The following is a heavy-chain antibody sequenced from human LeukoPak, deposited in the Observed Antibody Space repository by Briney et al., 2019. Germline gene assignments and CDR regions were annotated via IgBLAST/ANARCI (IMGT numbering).Heavy chain of an antibody. CDR3: AGGDRSGYYDLDAFDI. Sequence: GGSLRLSCAASGFTVSSNYMSWVRQAPGKGLEWVSVIYSGGSTYYADSVKGRFTISRDNSKNTLYLQMNSLRAEDTAVYYCAGGDRSGYYDLDAFDIWGQGTMVTVSS. V-gene: IGHV3-66*01. D-gene: IGHD3-22*01. CDR1: GFTVSSNY. J-gene: IGHJ3*02. CDR2: IYSGGST.